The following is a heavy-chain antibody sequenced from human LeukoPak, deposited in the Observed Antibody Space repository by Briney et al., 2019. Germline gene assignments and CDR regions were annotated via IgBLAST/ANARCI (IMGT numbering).Heavy chain of an antibody. D-gene: IGHD3-3*01. J-gene: IGHJ5*02. Sequence: GGSLRLSCAASGFTFSSYAMSWVRQAPGKGLEWVSATSGSGGSTYYADSVKGRFTISRDNSKNTLYLQMNSLRAEDTAVYYCAKAQRDYDFWSGYYVRNWFDPWGQGTLVTVSS. CDR1: GFTFSSYA. V-gene: IGHV3-23*01. CDR3: AKAQRDYDFWSGYYVRNWFDP. CDR2: TSGSGGST.